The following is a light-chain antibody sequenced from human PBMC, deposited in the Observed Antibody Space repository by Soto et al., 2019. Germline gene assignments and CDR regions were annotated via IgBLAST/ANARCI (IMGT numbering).Light chain of an antibody. V-gene: IGKV3-15*01. J-gene: IGKJ1*01. CDR2: GAS. Sequence: EIVMTQSPATLSLSPGERATLSCRASQSVSSNLVWYQQKPGQAPRLLIYGASTRATDIPARFSGSGSGTEFTLTISSLQSEDFAVYYCQQYNNWPPWTFGQGTKVDIK. CDR3: QQYNNWPPWT. CDR1: QSVSSN.